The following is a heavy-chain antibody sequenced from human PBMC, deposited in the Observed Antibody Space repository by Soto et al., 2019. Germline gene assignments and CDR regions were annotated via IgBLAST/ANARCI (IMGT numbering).Heavy chain of an antibody. CDR3: AGTSCSSTTCPTTY. J-gene: IGHJ4*02. V-gene: IGHV1-2*02. Sequence: QVQLVQSGAEVKKPGASVKVSCKTSGYTFTGYYIYWVRQAPGQGLEWMGWINPHSGGTDSSQKCQVRVTMTRDTSISTAYMELSRPRSDDTAVYYCAGTSCSSTTCPTTYWGQGTLVTVSS. CDR2: INPHSGGT. CDR1: GYTFTGYY. D-gene: IGHD2-2*01.